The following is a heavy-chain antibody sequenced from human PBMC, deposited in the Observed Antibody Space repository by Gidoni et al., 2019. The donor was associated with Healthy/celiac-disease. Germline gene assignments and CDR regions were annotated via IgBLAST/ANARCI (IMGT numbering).Heavy chain of an antibody. CDR2: IIPILGIA. V-gene: IGHV1-69*02. D-gene: IGHD2-2*01. CDR3: ARGVVAPADPPDY. J-gene: IGHJ4*02. CDR1: GGTFSSYP. Sequence: QVQLVQSGAEVKKPGSSVQVSCKASGGTFSSYPISWVRPAPGQGLEWMGRIIPILGIANYAQKFEGRVTITADKSTSTAYMELSSLRSEDTAVYDCARGVVAPADPPDYWGQGTLVTVSS.